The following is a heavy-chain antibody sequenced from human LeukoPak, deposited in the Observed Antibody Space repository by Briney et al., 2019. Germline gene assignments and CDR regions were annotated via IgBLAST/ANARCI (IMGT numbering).Heavy chain of an antibody. CDR1: GYSLSGYS. V-gene: IGHV1-2*02. D-gene: IGHD2-21*02. J-gene: IGHJ6*02. Sequence: GASVKVSCKASGYSLSGYSIHWVRQAPGQGLEWMGCMGCINPNSGDTNYAQKFQGRVTVTRDTSINTAYMELSRLTSDGTAVYYCAAVTSNYYFGMDVWGQGTTVTVSS. CDR2: MGCINPNSGDT. CDR3: AAVTSNYYFGMDV.